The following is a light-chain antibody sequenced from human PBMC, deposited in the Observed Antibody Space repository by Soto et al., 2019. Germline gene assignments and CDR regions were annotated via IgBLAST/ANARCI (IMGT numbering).Light chain of an antibody. CDR3: KQYGSSTWT. V-gene: IGKV3-20*01. J-gene: IGKJ1*01. CDR2: GAS. Sequence: EIVLTQSPGTLSLSPGGRATLSCRASQSVSSSYLAWYQQKPGQTPRLLIYGASSRATGIQDRFSGSGSGTDFTLTISRLEPEDFAVYYCKQYGSSTWTFGQGTKVDIK. CDR1: QSVSSSY.